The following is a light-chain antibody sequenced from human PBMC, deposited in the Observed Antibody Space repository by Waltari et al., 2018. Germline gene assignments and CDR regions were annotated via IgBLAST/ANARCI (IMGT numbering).Light chain of an antibody. CDR1: QTISSW. CDR3: QQYNTFPWT. V-gene: IGKV1-5*03. J-gene: IGKJ1*01. CDR2: KAS. Sequence: DIQMTQSPSTLSASVGDRVTIPCRASQTISSWLAWYQQKPGKAPNLLIYKASALESGVPSRCSGSGSATDFTLTISSLQPDDFATYYCQQYNTFPWTFGQGTKVEIK.